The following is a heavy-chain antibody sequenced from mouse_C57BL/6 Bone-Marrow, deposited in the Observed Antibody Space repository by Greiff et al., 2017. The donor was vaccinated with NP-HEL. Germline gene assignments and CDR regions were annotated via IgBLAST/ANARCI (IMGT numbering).Heavy chain of an antibody. CDR3: AKKRAGTGAMDY. V-gene: IGHV2-5*01. CDR1: GFSLTSYG. CDR2: IWTGGST. J-gene: IGHJ4*01. Sequence: VKLMESGPGLVQPSQSLSITCTVSGFSLTSYGVHWVRQSPGKGLEWLGVIWTGGSTDYNAAFMSRLSITKDNSKSQVCFKMNSLQADDTAIYYCAKKRAGTGAMDYWGQGTSVTVSS. D-gene: IGHD3-3*01.